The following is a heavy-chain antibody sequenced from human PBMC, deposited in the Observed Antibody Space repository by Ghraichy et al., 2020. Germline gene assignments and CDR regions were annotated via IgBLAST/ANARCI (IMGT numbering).Heavy chain of an antibody. J-gene: IGHJ4*02. CDR1: GGSISSYY. CDR2: IYYSGST. Sequence: SETLSLTCTVSGGSISSYYWSWIRQPPGKGLEWIGYIYYSGSTNYNPSLKSRVTISVDTSKNQFSLKLSSVTAADTAVYYCARVGATTVQQFDYWGQGTLVTVSS. D-gene: IGHD1-26*01. CDR3: ARVGATTVQQFDY. V-gene: IGHV4-59*01.